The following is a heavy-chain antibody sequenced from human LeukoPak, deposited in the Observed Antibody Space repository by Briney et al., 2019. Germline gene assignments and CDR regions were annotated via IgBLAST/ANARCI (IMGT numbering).Heavy chain of an antibody. V-gene: IGHV4-39*07. CDR1: GFTFSSYS. CDR3: ARVPSSGYYGEFFDY. Sequence: GSLRLSCAASGFTFSSYSMNWVRQAPGKGLEWIGSIYYSGSTYYNPSLKSRVTISVDTSKNQSSLKLSSVTAADTAVYYCARVPSSGYYGEFFDYWGQGTLVTVSS. D-gene: IGHD3-22*01. CDR2: IYYSGST. J-gene: IGHJ4*02.